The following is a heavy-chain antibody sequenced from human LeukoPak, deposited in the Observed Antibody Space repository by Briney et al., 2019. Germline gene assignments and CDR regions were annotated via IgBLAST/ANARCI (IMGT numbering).Heavy chain of an antibody. J-gene: IGHJ6*03. D-gene: IGHD3-3*01. CDR3: AREAGDFWSGYLDTLYYMDV. CDR2: INWNGGST. V-gene: IGHV3-20*04. Sequence: PGGSLRLSCAASGFTFDDYGMSWVRQAPGKGLEWVSGINWNGGSTGYADSVKGRFTISRDNAKNSLYLQMNSLRAEDTAVYYCAREAGDFWSGYLDTLYYMDVWGKGTTVTVSS. CDR1: GFTFDDYG.